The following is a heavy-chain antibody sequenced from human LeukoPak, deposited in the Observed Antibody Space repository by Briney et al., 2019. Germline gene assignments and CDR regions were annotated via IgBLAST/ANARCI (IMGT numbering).Heavy chain of an antibody. CDR1: GFTFISYG. CDR3: AKDFSSGWYLDY. J-gene: IGHJ4*02. CDR2: IRYDGSNK. D-gene: IGHD6-19*01. Sequence: GGSLRLSCAASGFTFISYGMHWVRQAPGKGLEWVAFIRYDGSNKYYADSVKGRFTISRDNSKNTLYLQMNSLRAEDTAVYYCAKDFSSGWYLDYWGRGTLVTVSS. V-gene: IGHV3-30*02.